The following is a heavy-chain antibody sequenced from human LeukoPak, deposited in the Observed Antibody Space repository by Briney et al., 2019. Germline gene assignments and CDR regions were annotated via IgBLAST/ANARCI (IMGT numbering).Heavy chain of an antibody. CDR3: ASLRTFRAYSGSYYVDY. V-gene: IGHV1-69*13. Sequence: SVKVSCKASGGTFSSYAISWVRQAPGQGLEWMGGIIPIFGTANYAQKFQGRVTIAADESTSTAYMELSSLRSEDTAVYYCASLRTFRAYSGSYYVDYWGQGTLVTVSS. J-gene: IGHJ4*02. D-gene: IGHD1-26*01. CDR2: IIPIFGTA. CDR1: GGTFSSYA.